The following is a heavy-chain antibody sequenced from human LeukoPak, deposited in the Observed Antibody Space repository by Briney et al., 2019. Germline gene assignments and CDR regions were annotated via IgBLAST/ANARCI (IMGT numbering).Heavy chain of an antibody. CDR3: ARDQEYYYDSSGYYGSDY. CDR1: GYTSTSYA. CDR2: INAGNGNT. V-gene: IGHV1-3*01. Sequence: ASVKVSCKASGYTSTSYAMHWVRQAPGQRLEWMGWINAGNGNTKYSQKFQGRVTITRDTSASTAYMELSSLRSEDTAVYYCARDQEYYYDSSGYYGSDYWGQGTLVTVSS. J-gene: IGHJ4*02. D-gene: IGHD3-22*01.